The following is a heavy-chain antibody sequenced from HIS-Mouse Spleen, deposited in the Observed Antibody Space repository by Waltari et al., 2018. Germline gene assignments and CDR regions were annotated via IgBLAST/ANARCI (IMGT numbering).Heavy chain of an antibody. Sequence: QVQMVQSGAEVKKPGASVKVSCKSSGYTFTGYYVHWVRQAPGQGLEWMGWINPNSGGTNYAQKFQGRVTMTRDTSISTAYMELSRLRSDDTAVYYCARDVPNWGAFDIWGQGTMVTVSS. CDR1: GYTFTGYY. V-gene: IGHV1-2*02. D-gene: IGHD7-27*01. J-gene: IGHJ3*02. CDR3: ARDVPNWGAFDI. CDR2: INPNSGGT.